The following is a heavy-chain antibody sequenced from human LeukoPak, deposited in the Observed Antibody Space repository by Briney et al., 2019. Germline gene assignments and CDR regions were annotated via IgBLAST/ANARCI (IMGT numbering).Heavy chain of an antibody. CDR2: ISGSGGST. V-gene: IGHV3-23*01. D-gene: IGHD6-13*01. Sequence: GGSLRLSCAASGFTFSSYAMSWVRQAPGKGLEWVSAISGSGGSTYYADSVKGRFTISRDNSKNTLYLQMNSLRAVDTAVYYCASSSSWYFNWFDPWGQGTLVTVSS. CDR3: ASSSSWYFNWFDP. CDR1: GFTFSSYA. J-gene: IGHJ5*02.